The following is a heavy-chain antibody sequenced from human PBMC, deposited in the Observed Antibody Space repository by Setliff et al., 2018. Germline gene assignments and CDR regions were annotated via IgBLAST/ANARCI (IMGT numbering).Heavy chain of an antibody. V-gene: IGHV1-24*01. Sequence: ASVKVSCKVSGYTLTELSMHWVRQAPGKGLEWMGGFDPEDGETIYAQKFQGRVTMTEDTSTDTAYMELSSLRSEDTAVYYCAREYIQLWSRSLWGYFDLWGRGTLVTVSS. CDR1: GYTLTELS. D-gene: IGHD5-18*01. J-gene: IGHJ2*01. CDR3: AREYIQLWSRSLWGYFDL. CDR2: FDPEDGET.